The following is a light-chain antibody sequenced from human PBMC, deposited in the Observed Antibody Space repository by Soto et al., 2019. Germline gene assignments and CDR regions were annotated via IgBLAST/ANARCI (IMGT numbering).Light chain of an antibody. V-gene: IGLV2-14*01. CDR3: SSDTSSSVV. Sequence: QSALPQPASVSGSPGQSITISCTGTSSDVGGYNYVSWYQQHPGKAPKLMIYEVSNRPSGVSNRFSGSKSGNTASLTISGLQAEDEADYYCSSDTSSSVVFGGGTQLTVL. CDR1: SSDVGGYNY. J-gene: IGLJ2*01. CDR2: EVS.